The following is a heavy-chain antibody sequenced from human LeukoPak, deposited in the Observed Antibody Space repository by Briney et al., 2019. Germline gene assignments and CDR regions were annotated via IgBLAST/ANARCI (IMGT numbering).Heavy chain of an antibody. J-gene: IGHJ6*02. CDR2: IWCDGSNK. D-gene: IGHD5-24*01. V-gene: IGHV3-33*01. Sequence: PGVSLRLSYAASGFTFSSYGMHCVRQAPCKGLEWGAVIWCDGSNKYYADSVKGRFTIARDNSKNTLYMQRNSLRAEDTAVYYWARGVATKSDYYYYGMDVWGQGTTVTVSS. CDR3: ARGVATKSDYYYYGMDV. CDR1: GFTFSSYG.